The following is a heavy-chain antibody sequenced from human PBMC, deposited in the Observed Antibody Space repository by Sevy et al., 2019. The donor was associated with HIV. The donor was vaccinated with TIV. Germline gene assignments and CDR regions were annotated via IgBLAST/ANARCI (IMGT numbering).Heavy chain of an antibody. CDR3: AKGSDYDILTGFRNFDF. D-gene: IGHD3-9*01. J-gene: IGHJ4*02. CDR2: ISGSGVST. Sequence: GGSLRLSCAASGFTFSSHAVSWVRQAPGKGLEWVSDISGSGVSTYYADSVKGRFTISRDNSKNTLYLQMYSLRAEDTAVYYCAKGSDYDILTGFRNFDFWGQGALVTVSS. V-gene: IGHV3-23*01. CDR1: GFTFSSHA.